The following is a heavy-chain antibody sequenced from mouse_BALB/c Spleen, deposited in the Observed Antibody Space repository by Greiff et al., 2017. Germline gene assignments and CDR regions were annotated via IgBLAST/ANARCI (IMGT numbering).Heavy chain of an antibody. D-gene: IGHD1-1*02. J-gene: IGHJ2*01. CDR1: GYTFTSYW. Sequence: QVQLKQSGAELARPGASVKLSCKASGYTFTSYWMQWVKQRPGQGLEWIGAIYPGDGDTRYTQKFKGKATLTADKSSSTAYMQLSSLASEDSAVYYCAREGGGFYFDYWGQGTTLTVSS. CDR3: AREGGGFYFDY. V-gene: IGHV1-87*01. CDR2: IYPGDGDT.